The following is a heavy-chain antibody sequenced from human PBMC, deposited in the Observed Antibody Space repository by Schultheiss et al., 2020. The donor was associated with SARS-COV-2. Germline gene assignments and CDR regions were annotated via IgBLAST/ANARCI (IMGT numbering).Heavy chain of an antibody. Sequence: GESLKISCAASGFTFSDYEMNWVRQAPGKGLEWISYISTSGSTIYYADSVKGRFTISRDDAENSLYLQMNRLRGEDTAVYYCARKRHYCSGGSCYPGYYYYGVDVWCPGTTVTVSS. CDR3: ARKRHYCSGGSCYPGYYYYGVDV. CDR1: GFTFSDYE. J-gene: IGHJ6*02. V-gene: IGHV3-48*03. CDR2: ISTSGSTI. D-gene: IGHD2-15*01.